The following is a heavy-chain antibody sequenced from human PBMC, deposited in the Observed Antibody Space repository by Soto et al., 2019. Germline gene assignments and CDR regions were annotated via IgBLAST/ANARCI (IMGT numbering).Heavy chain of an antibody. CDR1: GGSISSGGYY. J-gene: IGHJ6*02. CDR2: IYYSGST. CDR3: AREIAAAGTRYYYYGMDV. Sequence: SESLSLTCTVSGGSISSGGYYWSWIRQHPGKGLEWIGYIYYSGSTYYNPSLKSRVTISVDTSKNQFSLKLSSVTAADTAVYYFAREIAAAGTRYYYYGMDVWGQGTTVTVSS. D-gene: IGHD6-13*01. V-gene: IGHV4-31*03.